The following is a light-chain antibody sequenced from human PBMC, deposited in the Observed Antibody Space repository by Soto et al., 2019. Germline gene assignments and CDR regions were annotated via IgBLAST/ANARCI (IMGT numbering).Light chain of an antibody. Sequence: QSALTQPASVSGSPGQSITISCAGSSSDVGAYNYVSWYQQHPGKAPKLIIYDVSYRPSGVSNRFSGSKSGNTASLSISGLQAEDEADYYCNSYTSTRALEVFGGGTKLTVL. CDR3: NSYTSTRALEV. V-gene: IGLV2-14*01. J-gene: IGLJ2*01. CDR1: SSDVGAYNY. CDR2: DVS.